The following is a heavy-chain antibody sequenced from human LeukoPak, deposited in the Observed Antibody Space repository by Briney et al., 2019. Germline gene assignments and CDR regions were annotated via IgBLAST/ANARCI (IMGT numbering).Heavy chain of an antibody. CDR1: TDTFSVSGYY. D-gene: IGHD3-10*01. CDR2: VYNRGDS. V-gene: IGHV4-39*01. J-gene: IGHJ4*02. Sequence: SETLSLTCSVSTDTFSVSGYYWGWIRQPPGRGLEWIASVYNRGDSYYNPSLESRVTISVDTSKSQFSLTLRSVTAADTAVYYCAGHLGSSIEYWGQGTLVTVSS. CDR3: AGHLGSSIEY.